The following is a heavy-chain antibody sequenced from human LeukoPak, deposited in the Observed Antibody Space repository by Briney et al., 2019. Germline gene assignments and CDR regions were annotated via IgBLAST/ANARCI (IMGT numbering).Heavy chain of an antibody. Sequence: GGSLRLSCVASGXTFSDSAIHWVRQSSGKGLEWIGHMDKETNLYATALAASVKGRFTVSRDDSKNTAYLHMNSLKTEDTALYYCTRDSGTYNWFDPWGQGTLVTVCS. CDR2: MDKETNLYAT. CDR1: GXTFSDSA. V-gene: IGHV3-73*01. CDR3: TRDSGTYNWFDP. D-gene: IGHD1-26*01. J-gene: IGHJ5*02.